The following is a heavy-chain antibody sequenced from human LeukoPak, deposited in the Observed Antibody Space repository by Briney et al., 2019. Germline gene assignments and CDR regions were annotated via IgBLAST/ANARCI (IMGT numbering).Heavy chain of an antibody. CDR1: GYTFTGYY. J-gene: IGHJ4*02. CDR2: INPNSGGT. V-gene: IGHV1-2*02. CDR3: ARDKPAEAALDF. Sequence: ASVKVSCKASGYTFTGYYIHWVRQAPGQGLEWMGWINPNSGGTNYAQKFQVRVTMTRDRSINTAYMDLRSLTYGDTAVYYCARDKPAEAALDFWGQGTLVTVSS.